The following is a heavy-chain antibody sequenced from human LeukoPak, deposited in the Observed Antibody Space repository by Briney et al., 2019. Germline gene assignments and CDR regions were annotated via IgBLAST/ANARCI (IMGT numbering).Heavy chain of an antibody. CDR2: ISYDGSNK. CDR3: ARDAIMVRGVIRGRFDP. Sequence: GGSLRLSCAASGFTFSSYAMHWVRQAPGKGLEWVAVISYDGSNKYYADSVKGRFTISRDNSKNTLYLQMNSLRAEDTAVYYCARDAIMVRGVIRGRFDPWGQGTLVTVSS. CDR1: GFTFSSYA. J-gene: IGHJ5*02. V-gene: IGHV3-30-3*01. D-gene: IGHD3-10*01.